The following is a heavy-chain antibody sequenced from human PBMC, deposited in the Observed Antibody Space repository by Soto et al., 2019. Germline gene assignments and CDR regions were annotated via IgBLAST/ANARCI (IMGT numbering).Heavy chain of an antibody. CDR1: GYTFTSYG. CDR3: ARFRSDYDFSDLDNDFDI. V-gene: IGHV1-18*01. J-gene: IGHJ3*02. Sequence: QVQLVQSGAEVKKPGASVKVSCKASGYTFTSYGISWVRQAPGQGLEWMGWISAYNGNTKYAQKLQGRVTMTTDTSTSTDYMELRSLRSDDTAVYYCARFRSDYDFSDLDNDFDIWGQGTTVTVSS. D-gene: IGHD3-3*01. CDR2: ISAYNGNT.